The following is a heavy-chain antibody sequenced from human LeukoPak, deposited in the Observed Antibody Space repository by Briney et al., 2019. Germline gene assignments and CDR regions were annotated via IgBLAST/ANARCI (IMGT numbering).Heavy chain of an antibody. CDR3: ARLTHDYGDY. V-gene: IGHV4-39*01. J-gene: IGHJ4*02. Sequence: PSETLSLTCTVSGGSNSSSSYNRGGIRQPPRNGLEWIGSIYYSGTTFYNPSLKSRVTISVDTSKNQFSLRLSSVTAADTAMYYCARLTHDYGDYWGQGTLVTVSS. CDR1: GGSNSSSSYN. CDR2: IYYSGTT.